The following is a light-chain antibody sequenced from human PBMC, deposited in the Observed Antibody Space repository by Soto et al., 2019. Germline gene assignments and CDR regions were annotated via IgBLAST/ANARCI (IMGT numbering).Light chain of an antibody. J-gene: IGLJ1*01. Sequence: QSVLTQPPAASGTPGQRVTISCSGSRSNIGANTVNWYLHFPGTAPKLLIYRDHQRPSGVPDRFSASKSGTSASLAISGLQSEDDASYYCAAWDDSLNGVVFGTGTKVTVL. CDR3: AAWDDSLNGVV. CDR1: RSNIGANT. V-gene: IGLV1-44*01. CDR2: RDH.